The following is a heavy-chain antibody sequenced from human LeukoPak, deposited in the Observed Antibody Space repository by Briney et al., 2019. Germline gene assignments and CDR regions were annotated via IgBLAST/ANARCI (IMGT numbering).Heavy chain of an antibody. D-gene: IGHD2-2*01. CDR3: ARVPNCSSTSCYAGFAFDI. J-gene: IGHJ3*02. Sequence: PGGSLRLSCAASGFTFSSYSMNWVRQAPGKGLEWVSSISSSSSYIYYADSVTGRFTISRDNAKNSLYLQMNSLRAEDTAVYYCARVPNCSSTSCYAGFAFDIWGQGTMVTVSS. V-gene: IGHV3-21*01. CDR2: ISSSSSYI. CDR1: GFTFSSYS.